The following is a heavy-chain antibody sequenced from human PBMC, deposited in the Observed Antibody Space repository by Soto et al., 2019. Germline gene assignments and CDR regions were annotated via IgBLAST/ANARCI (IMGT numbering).Heavy chain of an antibody. D-gene: IGHD2-2*01. CDR3: ARVPGP. CDR1: GGSISSSSYY. V-gene: IGHV4-61*05. CDR2: IYYSGST. J-gene: IGHJ5*02. Sequence: SETLSLTCTGSGGSISSSSYYWSWIRQPPGKGLEWIGYIYYSGSTNYNPSLKSRVTISVDTSKNQFSLKLSSVTAADTAVYYCARVPGPWGQGTLVTVSS.